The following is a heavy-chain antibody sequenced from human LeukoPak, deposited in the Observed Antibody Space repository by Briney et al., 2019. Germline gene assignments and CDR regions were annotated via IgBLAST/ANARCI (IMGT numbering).Heavy chain of an antibody. Sequence: GGSLRLSCAASGFTFSSYSMNWVRQAPGKGLEWVSSISSSSYIYYADSVKGRFTISRDNAKNSLYLQMNSLRAEDTAVYYCARDGGYDSSGYYDYWGQGTLVTVSS. V-gene: IGHV3-21*01. D-gene: IGHD3-22*01. J-gene: IGHJ4*02. CDR2: ISSSSYI. CDR3: ARDGGYDSSGYYDY. CDR1: GFTFSSYS.